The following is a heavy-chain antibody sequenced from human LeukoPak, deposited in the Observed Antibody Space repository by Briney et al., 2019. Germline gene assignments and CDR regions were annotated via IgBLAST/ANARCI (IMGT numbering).Heavy chain of an antibody. CDR1: GFTFSSYE. D-gene: IGHD6-19*01. CDR2: ISRSGSTI. V-gene: IGHV3-48*03. J-gene: IGHJ4*02. CDR3: ARDSAAVAVAFDY. Sequence: PGGSLRLFCTASGFTFSSYEMNWVRQAPGKGLEWVSYISRSGSTIYYADSVKGRFTISRDNAKNSLYLQMNRLRGEDTAFYYCARDSAAVAVAFDYWGQGTLVTVSS.